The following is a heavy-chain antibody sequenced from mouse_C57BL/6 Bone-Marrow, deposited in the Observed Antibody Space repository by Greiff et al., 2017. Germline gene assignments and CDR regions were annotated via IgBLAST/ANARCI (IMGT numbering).Heavy chain of an antibody. V-gene: IGHV14-4*01. J-gene: IGHJ2*01. CDR1: GFNIKDDY. D-gene: IGHD3-2*02. Sequence: EVQLQQSGAELVRPGASVKLSCTASGFNIKDDYMHWVKQRPEQGLEWIGWIDPENGDTEYDSKFQGKATITADTSSNKAYLPLSRLTSEDTAVYYCTAAQSYDIDYWGQGTTVTVSS. CDR2: IDPENGDT. CDR3: TAAQSYDIDY.